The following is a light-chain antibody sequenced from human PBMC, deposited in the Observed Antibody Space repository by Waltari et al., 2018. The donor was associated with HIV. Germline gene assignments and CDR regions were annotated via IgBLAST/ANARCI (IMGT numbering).Light chain of an antibody. J-gene: IGLJ1*01. Sequence: QSVLTQPPSVYGAPGQSVTISCSGSASNIGTNYDVNWYQHFPGAAPKLLIFGDYNRPSGVPDRFSGSKSGASASLAITGLQPEDEAEYYCQSYDIALGGFFVFGTGTTVTVL. CDR2: GDY. CDR3: QSYDIALGGFFV. V-gene: IGLV1-40*01. CDR1: ASNIGTNYD.